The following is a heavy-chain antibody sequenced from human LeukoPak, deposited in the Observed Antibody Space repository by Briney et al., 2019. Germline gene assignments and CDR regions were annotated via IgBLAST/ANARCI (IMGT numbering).Heavy chain of an antibody. Sequence: GSSVKVSCKASGGTFSSYAISWVRQAPGQGLEWMGGIIPIFGTANYAQKFQGRVTITADKSTSTAYMELSSLRSEDTAVYYCAGEDDYGDYVARGRRDPWGQGTLVTVSS. D-gene: IGHD4-17*01. CDR2: IIPIFGTA. CDR1: GGTFSSYA. V-gene: IGHV1-69*06. J-gene: IGHJ5*02. CDR3: AGEDDYGDYVARGRRDP.